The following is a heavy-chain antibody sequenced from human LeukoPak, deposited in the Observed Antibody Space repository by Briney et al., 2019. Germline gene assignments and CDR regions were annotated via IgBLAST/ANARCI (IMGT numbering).Heavy chain of an antibody. J-gene: IGHJ5*02. CDR2: IYPDDSNT. D-gene: IGHD6-13*01. Sequence: GESPKISCKASGYSFANYWVGWVRQMPGKGLEWMGIIYPDDSNTRYSPSFQGQVTISADKSITTAYLQWSSLKASDTAMYYCARVLDLAAAGYNWFDPWGQGTLVTVSS. CDR3: ARVLDLAAAGYNWFDP. V-gene: IGHV5-51*01. CDR1: GYSFANYW.